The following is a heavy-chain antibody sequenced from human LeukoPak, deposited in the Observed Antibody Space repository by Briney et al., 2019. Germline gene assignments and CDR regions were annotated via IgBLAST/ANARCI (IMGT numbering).Heavy chain of an antibody. CDR3: ASGSGSYRTPYYYMDV. CDR2: IYSGGST. Sequence: GGSLRLSCAASGFDFNIYHMAWVRQAPGKGLEWVSVIYSGGSTYYADSVKGRFTISRDNSKNTLYLQMNSLRAEDTAVYYCASGSGSYRTPYYYMDVWGTGTTVTVSS. J-gene: IGHJ6*03. D-gene: IGHD3-10*01. V-gene: IGHV3-53*01. CDR1: GFDFNIYH.